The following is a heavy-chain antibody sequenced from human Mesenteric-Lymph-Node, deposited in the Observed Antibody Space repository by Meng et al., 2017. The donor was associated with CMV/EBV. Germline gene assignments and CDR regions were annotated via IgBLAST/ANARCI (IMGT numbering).Heavy chain of an antibody. Sequence: GESLKISCAASGFTFSGHWMHWVRQPPGKGLMWVSEIAPDGRWTRDADSVKGRFSISRDNAKSTLFLQMNSLRVEDTAVYYCVRGTRDWKGVDYWGQGALVTVSS. V-gene: IGHV3-74*01. J-gene: IGHJ4*02. CDR1: GFTFSGHW. D-gene: IGHD1-1*01. CDR3: VRGTRDWKGVDY. CDR2: IAPDGRWT.